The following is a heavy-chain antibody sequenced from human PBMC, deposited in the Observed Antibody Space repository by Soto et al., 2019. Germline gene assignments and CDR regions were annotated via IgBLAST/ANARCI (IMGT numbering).Heavy chain of an antibody. CDR3: ANPSEYDFWSGYWYFNY. D-gene: IGHD3-3*01. V-gene: IGHV3-23*01. CDR1: GFTFSSYA. CDR2: ISGSGGST. Sequence: GESLKISCAASGFTFSSYAMSWVRQAPGKGLEWVSAISGSGGSTYYADSVKGRFTISRDNSKNTLYLQMNSLRAEDTAVYYCANPSEYDFWSGYWYFNYWGQGTLVTVSS. J-gene: IGHJ4*02.